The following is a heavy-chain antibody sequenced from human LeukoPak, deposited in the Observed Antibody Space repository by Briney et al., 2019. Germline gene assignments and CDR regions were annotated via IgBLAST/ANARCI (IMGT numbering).Heavy chain of an antibody. CDR3: ARDLGGYDYDDSSGYSNY. CDR2: ISSSSRYI. V-gene: IGHV3-21*01. CDR1: GFIFSSYS. J-gene: IGHJ4*02. Sequence: GGSLRLSCAASGFIFSSYSMNWARQAPGKGLEWVSSISSSSRYIYYADSVKGRFTISRANAKKSLYLQMNSLRAEDTAVYYCARDLGGYDYDDSSGYSNYWGQGTLVTVSS. D-gene: IGHD3-22*01.